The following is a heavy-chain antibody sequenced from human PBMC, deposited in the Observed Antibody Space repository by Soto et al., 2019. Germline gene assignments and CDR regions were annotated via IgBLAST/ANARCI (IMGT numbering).Heavy chain of an antibody. Sequence: ASVKVSCKASGYTFTGYYMHWLRQCAGQGLEWMGWINPNSGGTNYAQKFRGRVTMTRDTSISTAYMELSRLRSDDTAVYYCARDSLYCSSTSCNHWFDPWGQGTLVTVSS. J-gene: IGHJ5*02. CDR1: GYTFTGYY. V-gene: IGHV1-2*02. CDR2: INPNSGGT. D-gene: IGHD2-2*01. CDR3: ARDSLYCSSTSCNHWFDP.